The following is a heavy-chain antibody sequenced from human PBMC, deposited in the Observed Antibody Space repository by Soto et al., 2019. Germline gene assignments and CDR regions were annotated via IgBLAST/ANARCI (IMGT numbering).Heavy chain of an antibody. J-gene: IGHJ4*02. V-gene: IGHV1-69*01. CDR3: ARGAQGSGSYYQYFDY. D-gene: IGHD3-10*01. Sequence: QVQLVQSGAEVKKPGSSVKVSCKASGGTFSSYAISWVRQAPGQGLEWMGGIIPIFGTANYAQKFQGRVTITADESTSRAYMELSSLRSEDTAVYYCARGAQGSGSYYQYFDYWGQGTLVTVSS. CDR2: IIPIFGTA. CDR1: GGTFSSYA.